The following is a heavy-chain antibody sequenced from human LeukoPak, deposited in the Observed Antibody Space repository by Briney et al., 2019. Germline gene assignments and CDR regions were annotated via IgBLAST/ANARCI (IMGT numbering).Heavy chain of an antibody. CDR2: VYYSGGT. J-gene: IGHJ4*02. V-gene: IGHV4-39*01. CDR3: ARQPGGYSGPFDY. CDR1: GGSISSSSYY. Sequence: KSSETLSLTCSVSGGSISSSSYYWGWIRQPPGQGLEWVASVYYSGGTYYNPSLESRVTMSVDTSKNQFSLKLSSVTAADTAVYYCARQPGGYSGPFDYWGQGTLVTVSS. D-gene: IGHD5-12*01.